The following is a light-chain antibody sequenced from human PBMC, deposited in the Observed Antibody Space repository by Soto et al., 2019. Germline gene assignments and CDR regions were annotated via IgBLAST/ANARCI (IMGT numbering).Light chain of an antibody. CDR3: QPYNSWSWT. J-gene: IGKJ1*01. CDR1: QSISSW. Sequence: DIQMTQSPSTLSASVGDRVTITCRASQSISSWLAWYQQKPGKAPKLLIYKASSLESGVPSRFSGSGSGTEFTLSISSLQPDDFATDYYQPYNSWSWTFGQGTKVEIK. V-gene: IGKV1-5*03. CDR2: KAS.